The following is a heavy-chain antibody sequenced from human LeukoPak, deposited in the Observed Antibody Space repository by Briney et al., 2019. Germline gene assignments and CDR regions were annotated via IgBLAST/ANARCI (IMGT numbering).Heavy chain of an antibody. CDR3: ARGGSGSLGYMDV. V-gene: IGHV4-39*01. J-gene: IGHJ6*03. Sequence: SETLSLTCTVSGGSISSSSYYWGWIRQPPGKGLEWIGSIYYSGSTYYNPSLKSRVTISVDTSKNQFSLKLSSVTAADTAVYYCARGGSGSLGYMDVWGKGTTVTISS. D-gene: IGHD3-10*01. CDR2: IYYSGST. CDR1: GGSISSSSYY.